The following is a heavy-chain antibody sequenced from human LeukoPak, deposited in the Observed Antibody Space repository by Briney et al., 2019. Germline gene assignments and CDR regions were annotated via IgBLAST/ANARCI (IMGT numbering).Heavy chain of an antibody. CDR2: IYSGGST. Sequence: GGPLRLSCAVSGFTFSDSYMTWIRQAPGKGLEWVSVIYSGGSTYYADSVKGRFAISRDNAKNTLYLQMNSLRAEDTAVYYCARDGNWFDPWGQGTLVTVSS. CDR3: ARDGNWFDP. CDR1: GFTFSDSY. J-gene: IGHJ5*02. V-gene: IGHV3-53*01.